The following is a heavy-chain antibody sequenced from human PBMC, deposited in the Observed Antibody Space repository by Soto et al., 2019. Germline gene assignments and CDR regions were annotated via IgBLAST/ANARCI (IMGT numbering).Heavy chain of an antibody. D-gene: IGHD3-10*02. CDR1: GDTFSSDA. CDR3: AISPLSSFALDV. V-gene: IGHV1-69*15. Sequence: SVNFSGRTSGDTFSSDALSWVRQAHGKGLEFMWNIISTFGCTNYAQKFQGRLTIYADDSTSTTYMELSSLVSEDTPVYYCAISPLSSFALDVWG. J-gene: IGHJ6*02. CDR2: IISTFGCT.